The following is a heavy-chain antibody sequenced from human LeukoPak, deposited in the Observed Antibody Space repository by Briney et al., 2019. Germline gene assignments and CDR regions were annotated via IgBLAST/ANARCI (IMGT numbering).Heavy chain of an antibody. D-gene: IGHD2-2*01. Sequence: ASVKVSCKASGYTFTSYGISWVRQAPGQGLEWMGWISAYNGNTNYAQKLQGRVTMTTDTSTSTAYMELRSLRSDDTAVYYCARRYCSSTSCHYFDYWGQGTLVTVSS. CDR1: GYTFTSYG. CDR3: ARRYCSSTSCHYFDY. J-gene: IGHJ4*02. CDR2: ISAYNGNT. V-gene: IGHV1-18*01.